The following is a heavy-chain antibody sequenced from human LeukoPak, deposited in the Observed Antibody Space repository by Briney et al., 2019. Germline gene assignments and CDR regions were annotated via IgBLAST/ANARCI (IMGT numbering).Heavy chain of an antibody. Sequence: GGSRRLSCAASGFTFDDYAMHWVRQAPGKSLEWVSLISGDGTTTYYADSVEGRFTISRDNSKNSLYLQVNSLRTEDTALYYCGKDMGPLGTIWLDYWGQGTLVTVSS. V-gene: IGHV3-43*02. CDR1: GFTFDDYA. CDR3: GKDMGPLGTIWLDY. J-gene: IGHJ4*02. D-gene: IGHD3-3*01. CDR2: ISGDGTTT.